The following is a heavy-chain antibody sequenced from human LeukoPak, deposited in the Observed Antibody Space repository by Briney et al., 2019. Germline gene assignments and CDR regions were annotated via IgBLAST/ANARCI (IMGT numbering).Heavy chain of an antibody. V-gene: IGHV3-66*02. D-gene: IGHD6-13*01. CDR2: IYSGGST. Sequence: GGSLRLSCAASGFTVSSNYMSWVRQAPGKGLEWVSVIYSGGSTYYPDSVRGRFTVSRDNSKNTLYLQMNSLRPEDTAIYYCAKVLGEYSIRSKPLDTWGQGILVTVSS. J-gene: IGHJ5*02. CDR1: GFTVSSNY. CDR3: AKVLGEYSIRSKPLDT.